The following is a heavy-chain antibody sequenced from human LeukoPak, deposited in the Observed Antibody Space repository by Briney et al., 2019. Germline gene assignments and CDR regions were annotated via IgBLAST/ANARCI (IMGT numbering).Heavy chain of an antibody. J-gene: IGHJ6*03. CDR2: IYHSGST. Sequence: PSETLSLTCTVSGYSISSGYYWGWIRQPPRKGLEWIGSIYHSGSTNYNPSLKSRVTISVDTSKNQFSLKLSSVTAADTAVYYCARNYYYYMDVWGKGTTVTVSS. V-gene: IGHV4-38-2*02. CDR1: GYSISSGYY. CDR3: ARNYYYYMDV.